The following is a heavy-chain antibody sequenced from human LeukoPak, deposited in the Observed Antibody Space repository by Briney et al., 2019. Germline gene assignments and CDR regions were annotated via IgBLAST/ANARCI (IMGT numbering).Heavy chain of an antibody. Sequence: GGSLRLSCLVSGFIVSSNYMNWVRQPPGKGLEWVSVLYSGGMTYSADSVKGRFTISRDIPKNTLYLQMNSLRAEDTAVYYCARELTSSSCFDPWGQGTLVTVSS. D-gene: IGHD2-2*01. J-gene: IGHJ5*02. CDR2: LYSGGMT. V-gene: IGHV3-66*01. CDR3: ARELTSSSCFDP. CDR1: GFIVSSNY.